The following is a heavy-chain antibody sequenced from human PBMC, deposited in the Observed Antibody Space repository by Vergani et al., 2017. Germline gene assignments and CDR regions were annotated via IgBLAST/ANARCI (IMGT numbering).Heavy chain of an antibody. CDR1: GGSISSYY. Sequence: QLQLQESGPGLVKPSETLSLTCTVSGGSISSYYWSWIRQPPGKGLEWIGYIYYSGSTNYNPSLKSRVTISVDTSKNQFSLKLSSVTAADTAVYYCAKDHESDYPQRGWFDPWGQGTLVTVSS. J-gene: IGHJ5*02. D-gene: IGHD4-17*01. V-gene: IGHV4-59*12. CDR3: AKDHESDYPQRGWFDP. CDR2: IYYSGST.